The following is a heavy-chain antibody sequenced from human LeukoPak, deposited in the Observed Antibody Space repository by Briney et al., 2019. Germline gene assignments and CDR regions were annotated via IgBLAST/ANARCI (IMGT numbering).Heavy chain of an antibody. Sequence: PSETLSLTCAVYGGSFSGYYWSWIRQPPGKGLEWIGEINHSGSTNYNPSLKSRVTISVDTSKNQFSLKLSSVTAADTAVYYCARLSHKREYFDLWGRGTLVTVSS. CDR1: GGSFSGYY. V-gene: IGHV4-34*01. D-gene: IGHD5-24*01. J-gene: IGHJ2*01. CDR3: ARLSHKREYFDL. CDR2: INHSGST.